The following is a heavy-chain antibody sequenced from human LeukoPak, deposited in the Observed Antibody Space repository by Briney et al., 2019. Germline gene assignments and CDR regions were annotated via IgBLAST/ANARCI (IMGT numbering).Heavy chain of an antibody. V-gene: IGHV1-69*13. CDR3: ARGGNVVVPAAIFDY. Sequence: ASVKVSCKASGGTFISYAISWVRQAPGQGLEWMGGIIPIFGTANYAQKFQGRVTITADESTSTAYMELSSLRSEDTAVYYCARGGNVVVPAAIFDYWGQGTLVTVSS. CDR2: IIPIFGTA. J-gene: IGHJ4*02. CDR1: GGTFISYA. D-gene: IGHD2-2*02.